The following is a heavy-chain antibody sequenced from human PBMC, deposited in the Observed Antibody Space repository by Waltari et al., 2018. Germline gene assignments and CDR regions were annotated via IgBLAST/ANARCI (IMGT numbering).Heavy chain of an antibody. CDR3: AREYYDFWSGYSLSDY. J-gene: IGHJ4*02. CDR1: GFTFSSYW. CDR2: INSDGSST. D-gene: IGHD3-3*01. Sequence: EVQLVESGGGLVQPGGSLRLSFAASGFTFSSYWWHWVGQAPGKGLVWVSRINSDGSSTSYADSVKGRFTISRDNAKNTLYLQMNSLRAEDTAVYYCAREYYDFWSGYSLSDYWGQGTLVTVSS. V-gene: IGHV3-74*01.